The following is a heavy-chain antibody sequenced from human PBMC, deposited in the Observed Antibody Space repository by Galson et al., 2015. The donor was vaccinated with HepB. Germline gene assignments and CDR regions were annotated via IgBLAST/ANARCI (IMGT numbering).Heavy chain of an antibody. CDR1: GFTFNTYG. J-gene: IGHJ4*02. V-gene: IGHV3-30*18. CDR3: AKSEIGASYQGEAFDH. CDR2: IAYDGRSE. Sequence: SLRLSCAASGFTFNTYGMHWVRQAPGKGLEWEAVIAYDGRSEYYADPVKGRFTISRDNSKNTVYLQMNSLRAEDTAVYYCAKSEIGASYQGEAFDHWGQGTLVTVSS. D-gene: IGHD1-26*01.